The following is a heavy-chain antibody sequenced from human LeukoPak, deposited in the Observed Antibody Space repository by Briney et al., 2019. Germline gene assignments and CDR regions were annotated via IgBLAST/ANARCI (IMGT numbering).Heavy chain of an antibody. CDR3: VKDRRGTWSFDY. V-gene: IGHV3-30*18. D-gene: IGHD2-8*02. CDR2: ISGDTSNK. J-gene: IGHJ4*02. CDR1: GFTFSDYG. Sequence: GGSLRLSCAASGFTFSDYGMHWVRQAPSRGLEWVALISGDTSNKYYADSVKGRFTISRDTSKNTVYLQMDSLRADDTAVYYCVKDRRGTWSFDYRGQGTLVTVSS.